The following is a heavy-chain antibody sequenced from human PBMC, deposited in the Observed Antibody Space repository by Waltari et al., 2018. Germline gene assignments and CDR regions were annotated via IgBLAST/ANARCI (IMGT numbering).Heavy chain of an antibody. CDR2: VYYTGNT. D-gene: IGHD6-19*01. CDR3: ARGMSSVWYGPFDY. J-gene: IGHJ4*02. Sequence: QVQLQESGPGLVKPSETLSLTCTVSGGSINIYYWSWIRPPPGKGLEWIGYVYYTGNTIYNPALESRFTLSADTAKNQVSLRLRSVTAADTAVYYCARGMSSVWYGPFDYWGQGTLVTVSS. V-gene: IGHV4-59*08. CDR1: GGSINIYY.